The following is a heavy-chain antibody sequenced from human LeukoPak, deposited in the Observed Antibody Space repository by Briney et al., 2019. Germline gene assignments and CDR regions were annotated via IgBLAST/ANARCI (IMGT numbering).Heavy chain of an antibody. Sequence: GGSLRLSCAASGFTFSNYWMHWVRQAPGKGQVWVSRINSDGSSTTYADSVKGRFTISRDNAKNTLYLQMGSLRAEDTAIYYCAKIPSATESFDYWGQGTLVTVSS. V-gene: IGHV3-74*01. CDR2: INSDGSST. CDR1: GFTFSNYW. D-gene: IGHD5-12*01. CDR3: AKIPSATESFDY. J-gene: IGHJ4*02.